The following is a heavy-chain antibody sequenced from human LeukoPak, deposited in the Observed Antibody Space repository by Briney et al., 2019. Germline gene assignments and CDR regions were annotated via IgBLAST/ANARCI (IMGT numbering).Heavy chain of an antibody. J-gene: IGHJ6*02. D-gene: IGHD2-2*01. Sequence: ASVKVSCKASGYTFTGYYMHWVRQAPGQGLEWMGWINPNSGGTNYAQKFQGRVTMTRDTSISTAYMELSRLRSDDTAVYYCARRGREYRSSTSCRGGMDVWGQGTTVTVSS. V-gene: IGHV1-2*02. CDR3: ARRGREYRSSTSCRGGMDV. CDR2: INPNSGGT. CDR1: GYTFTGYY.